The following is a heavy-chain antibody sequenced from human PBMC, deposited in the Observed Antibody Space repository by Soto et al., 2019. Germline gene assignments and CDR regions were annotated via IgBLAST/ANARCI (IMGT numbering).Heavy chain of an antibody. J-gene: IGHJ5*02. V-gene: IGHV3-21*01. CDR2: ISSSSYI. CDR3: ARTRTYGDPNWFDP. D-gene: IGHD4-17*01. CDR1: GFTFSSYS. Sequence: GGSLRLSCAASGFTFSSYSMNWVRQAPGKGLEWVSSISSSSYIYYADSVKGRFTISRDNAKNSLYLQMNSLRAEDTAVYYCARTRTYGDPNWFDPWGQGTLVTVSS.